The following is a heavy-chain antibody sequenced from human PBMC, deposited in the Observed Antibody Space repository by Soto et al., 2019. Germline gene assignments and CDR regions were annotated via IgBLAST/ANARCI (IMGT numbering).Heavy chain of an antibody. J-gene: IGHJ5*02. CDR3: ARGGPAARFDL. V-gene: IGHV1-8*01. CDR1: GYTFITND. Sequence: ASVKVSCKASGYTFITNDINWVRQASGRGLEWMGWMKPSTGDSGSDPDFQGRITMTRDTATSTAYMELSSLKFEDTAVYYCARGGPAARFDLWGQGSLVTVSS. D-gene: IGHD6-13*01. CDR2: MKPSTGDS.